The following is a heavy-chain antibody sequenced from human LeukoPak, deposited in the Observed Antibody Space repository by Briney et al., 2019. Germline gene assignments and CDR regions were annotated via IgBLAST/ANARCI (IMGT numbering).Heavy chain of an antibody. CDR1: GYSISSGYY. D-gene: IGHD3-3*01. CDR3: ARGYYTGTLDY. V-gene: IGHV4-38-2*01. Sequence: SETLSLTCAVSGYSISSGYYWGWIRQPPGKGLEWIGSIYHSGSTYYNPSLKSRVTISVDTSKNQFSLKLSSVTAADTAVYYCARGYYTGTLDYWGQGTLVTVSS. J-gene: IGHJ4*02. CDR2: IYHSGST.